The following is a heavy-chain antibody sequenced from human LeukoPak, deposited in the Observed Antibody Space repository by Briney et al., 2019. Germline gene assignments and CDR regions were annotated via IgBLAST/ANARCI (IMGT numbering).Heavy chain of an antibody. V-gene: IGHV4-59*08. J-gene: IGHJ5*02. CDR3: ARHPTVTTVNWFDP. Sequence: SETLSLTCTVSGGSISSYYWSWIRQPPGKGLEWIGYIYYSGSTNYNPSLKSRVTIPVDTSKNQFSLKLSSVTAADTAVYYCARHPTVTTVNWFDPWGQGTLVTVSS. CDR2: IYYSGST. D-gene: IGHD4-17*01. CDR1: GGSISSYY.